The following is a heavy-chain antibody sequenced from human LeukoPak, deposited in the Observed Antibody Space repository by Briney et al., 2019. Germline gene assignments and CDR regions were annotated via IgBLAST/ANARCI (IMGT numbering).Heavy chain of an antibody. CDR3: AKDYDFWSGYYSPTRGYFDY. D-gene: IGHD3-3*01. CDR2: IRFDGSNK. J-gene: IGHJ4*02. CDR1: GFTFSSSG. V-gene: IGHV3-30*02. Sequence: GGSLRLSCAASGFTFSSSGMHWVRQAPGKGLEWVAFIRFDGSNKYYADSVKGRFTISRDNSENTLYLQMNSLRAEDAAVYYCAKDYDFWSGYYSPTRGYFDYWGQGTLVTVS.